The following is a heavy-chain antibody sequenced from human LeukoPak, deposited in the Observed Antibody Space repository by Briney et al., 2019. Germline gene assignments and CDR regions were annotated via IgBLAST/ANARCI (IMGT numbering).Heavy chain of an antibody. CDR2: IYYSGST. CDR3: ARDRYSYAHYYMDV. J-gene: IGHJ6*03. V-gene: IGHV4-39*07. Sequence: PSETLSLTCTVSGGSINSSTYYWGWIRQPPGKGLEWIGSIYYSGSTYYNPSLKSRVTISVDTSKNQFSLRLNSVTAADTAVYYCARDRYSYAHYYMDVWGKGTTVTVSS. D-gene: IGHD5-18*01. CDR1: GGSINSSTYY.